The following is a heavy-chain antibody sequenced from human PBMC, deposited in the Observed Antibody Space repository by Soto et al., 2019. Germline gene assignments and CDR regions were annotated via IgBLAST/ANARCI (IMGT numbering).Heavy chain of an antibody. CDR1: GFTFSSYG. CDR3: ARDTPQTNPGAFDI. J-gene: IGHJ3*02. V-gene: IGHV3-33*01. Sequence: GGSLRLSCAASGFTFSSYGMHWVRQAPGKGLEWVAVIWYDGSNKYYADSVKGRFTISRDNSKNTLYLQMNSLRAEDTAVYYCARDTPQTNPGAFDIWGQGTMVTVSS. D-gene: IGHD1-26*01. CDR2: IWYDGSNK.